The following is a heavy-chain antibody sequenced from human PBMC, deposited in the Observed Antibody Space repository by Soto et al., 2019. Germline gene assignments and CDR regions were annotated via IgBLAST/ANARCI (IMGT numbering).Heavy chain of an antibody. Sequence: QVQLVESGGGVVQPGRSLRLSCAASGFTFSSYAMHWVRQAPGKGLEWVAVISYDGSNKYYADSVKGRFTISRDNSKNTLDLQMNSLRAEDTAVYYCARGDSGSGHYYYGMDVWGQGTTVTVSS. CDR2: ISYDGSNK. V-gene: IGHV3-30-3*01. D-gene: IGHD3-10*01. CDR3: ARGDSGSGHYYYGMDV. CDR1: GFTFSSYA. J-gene: IGHJ6*02.